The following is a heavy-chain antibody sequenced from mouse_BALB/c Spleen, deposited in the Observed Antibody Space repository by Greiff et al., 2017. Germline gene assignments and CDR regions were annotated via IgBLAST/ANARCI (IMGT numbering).Heavy chain of an antibody. J-gene: IGHJ3*01. Sequence: EVQLQQSGPELVKPGASVKISCKASGYTFTDYNMHWVKQSHGKSLEWIGYIYPYNGGTGYNQKFKSKATLTVDNSSSTAYMELCSLTSEDSAVYYCARGGLWYPAWFAYWGQGTLVTVSA. D-gene: IGHD2-1*01. V-gene: IGHV1S29*02. CDR3: ARGGLWYPAWFAY. CDR1: GYTFTDYN. CDR2: IYPYNGGT.